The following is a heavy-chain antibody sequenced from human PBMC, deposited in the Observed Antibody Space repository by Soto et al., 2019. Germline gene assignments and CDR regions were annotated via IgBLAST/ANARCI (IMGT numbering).Heavy chain of an antibody. CDR3: AKAPPQYKYDSSGYYGGFDY. Sequence: PGGSLRLSCAASGFTFSSYAMSWVRQAPGKGLEWVSAISGSGGSTYYADSVKGRFTISRDNSKNTLYLQMNSLRAEDTAVYYCAKAPPQYKYDSSGYYGGFDYWGQGTLVTVSS. CDR2: ISGSGGST. V-gene: IGHV3-23*01. J-gene: IGHJ4*02. CDR1: GFTFSSYA. D-gene: IGHD3-22*01.